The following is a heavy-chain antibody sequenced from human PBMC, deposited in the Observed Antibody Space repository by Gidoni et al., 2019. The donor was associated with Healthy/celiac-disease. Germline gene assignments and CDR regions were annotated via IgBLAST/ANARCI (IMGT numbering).Heavy chain of an antibody. V-gene: IGHV1-18*04. CDR2: ISAYNGNT. CDR1: GYTFTSYG. J-gene: IGHJ5*02. D-gene: IGHD6-13*01. Sequence: VQLVQSGAEVQKPGASVKVSCKASGYTFTSYGISWVRQAPGQGLEWMGWISAYNGNTNYAQKLQVRVTMTTDTSTSTAYMELRSLRSADTAVYYCARGVGSSWSKTYNWFDPWGQGTLVTVSS. CDR3: ARGVGSSWSKTYNWFDP.